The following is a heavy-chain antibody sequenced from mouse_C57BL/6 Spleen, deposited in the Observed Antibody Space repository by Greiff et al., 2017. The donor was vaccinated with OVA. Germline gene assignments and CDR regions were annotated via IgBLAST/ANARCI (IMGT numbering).Heavy chain of an antibody. J-gene: IGHJ1*03. CDR1: GYSFTDYN. Sequence: VQLQQSGPELVKPGASVKISCKASGYSFTDYNMNWVKQSNGKSLEWIGVINPNYGTTSYNQKFKGKATLTVDQSSSTAYMQLNSLTSEDSAVYYCARGSSIVYYDYDWYFDVWGTGTTVTVSS. CDR2: INPNYGTT. CDR3: ARGSSIVYYDYDWYFDV. V-gene: IGHV1-39*01. D-gene: IGHD2-4*01.